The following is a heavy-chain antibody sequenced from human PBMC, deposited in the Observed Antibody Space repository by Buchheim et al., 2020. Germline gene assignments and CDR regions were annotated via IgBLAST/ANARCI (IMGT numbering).Heavy chain of an antibody. D-gene: IGHD2-2*02. CDR2: ISYDGSNK. V-gene: IGHV3-30*18. J-gene: IGHJ4*02. CDR3: AKDGRRYCSSTSCYTIDY. Sequence: QVQLVESGGGVVQPGRSLRLSCAASGFTFSSYGMHWVRQAPGKGLEWVAVISYDGSNKYYADSVKGRFTISRDNSKNTLYLQMNSLRAEDTAVYYCAKDGRRYCSSTSCYTIDYWGRGTL. CDR1: GFTFSSYG.